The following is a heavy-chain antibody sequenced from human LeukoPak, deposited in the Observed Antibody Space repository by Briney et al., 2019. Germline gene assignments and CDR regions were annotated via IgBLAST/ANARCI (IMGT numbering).Heavy chain of an antibody. D-gene: IGHD2-2*01. J-gene: IGHJ6*03. CDR1: GFTFSSYG. CDR3: AKGYCSSTSCYYYYYMDV. V-gene: IGHV3-33*06. CDR2: IWYDGSNK. Sequence: GSLRLSCAASGFTFSSYGMHWVRQAPGKGLEWVAVIWYDGSNKYYADSVKGRFTISRDNSKNTLYLQMNSLRAEDTAVYYCAKGYCSSTSCYYYYYMDVWAKGPRSPSP.